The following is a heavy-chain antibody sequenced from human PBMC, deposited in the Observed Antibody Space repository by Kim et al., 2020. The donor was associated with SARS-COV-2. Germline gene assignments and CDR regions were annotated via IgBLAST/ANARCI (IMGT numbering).Heavy chain of an antibody. D-gene: IGHD6-13*01. Sequence: NSRVAISVATSKNQFSLKLSSVTAADTAVYYCARAGIAAAGTKVDNWFDPWGQGTLVTVSS. V-gene: IGHV4-34*01. J-gene: IGHJ5*02. CDR3: ARAGIAAAGTKVDNWFDP.